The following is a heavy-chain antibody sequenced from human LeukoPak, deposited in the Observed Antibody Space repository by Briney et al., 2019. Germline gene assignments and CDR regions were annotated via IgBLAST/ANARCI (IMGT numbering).Heavy chain of an antibody. CDR2: IYSSGST. CDR1: GGSISSSSYY. CDR3: ARRGGSGRSFDY. J-gene: IGHJ4*02. Sequence: SETLSLTCTVSGGSISSSSYYWGWIRQPPGKGLEWIGNIYSSGSTSYNPSLKSRVATSVDTSKNHFSLKLSSVTAADTAVYYCARRGGSGRSFDYWGQGTLVTVSS. V-gene: IGHV4-39*02. D-gene: IGHD3-10*01.